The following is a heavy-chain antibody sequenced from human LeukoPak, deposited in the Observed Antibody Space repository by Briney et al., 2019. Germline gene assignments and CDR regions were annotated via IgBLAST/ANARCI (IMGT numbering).Heavy chain of an antibody. CDR3: AKDSDIVVVPAAFFDY. J-gene: IGHJ4*02. CDR2: ISGSGGST. CDR1: GFTFSSCA. V-gene: IGHV3-23*01. D-gene: IGHD2-2*01. Sequence: GGSLRLSCAASGFTFSSCAMSWVRQAPGKGLEWVSAISGSGGSTYYADSVKVRFTISRDNSKNTLYLQMNSLRAEDTAVYYCAKDSDIVVVPAAFFDYWGQGTLVTVSS.